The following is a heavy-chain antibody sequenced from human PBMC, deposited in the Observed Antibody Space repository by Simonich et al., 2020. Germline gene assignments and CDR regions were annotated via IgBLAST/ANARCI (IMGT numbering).Heavy chain of an antibody. D-gene: IGHD3-22*01. V-gene: IGHV4-34*01. Sequence: QVQLQQWGAGLLKPSETLSLTCAVYGGSFSGYDWSWIRQPPGKGLKWIGEINYSGSTNYNPSLKSRVTISVDTSKNQFSLKLRSVTAADTAVYYCAKIFDRSGYYRAFDYWGQGTLVTVSS. CDR3: AKIFDRSGYYRAFDY. J-gene: IGHJ4*02. CDR2: INYSGST. CDR1: GGSFSGYD.